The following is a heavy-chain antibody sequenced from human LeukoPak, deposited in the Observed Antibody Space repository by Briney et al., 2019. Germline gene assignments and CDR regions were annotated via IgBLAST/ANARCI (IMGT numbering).Heavy chain of an antibody. CDR3: AREPPLNSGYDQTFDY. Sequence: ASVKVSCKASGYTFTSYGISWVRQAPGQGLEWMGWISAYNGNTNYAQKLQGRVTMTIDTSTSTAYMELRSLRSDDTAVYYCAREPPLNSGYDQTFDYWGQGTLVTVSS. J-gene: IGHJ4*02. CDR2: ISAYNGNT. CDR1: GYTFTSYG. V-gene: IGHV1-18*01. D-gene: IGHD5-12*01.